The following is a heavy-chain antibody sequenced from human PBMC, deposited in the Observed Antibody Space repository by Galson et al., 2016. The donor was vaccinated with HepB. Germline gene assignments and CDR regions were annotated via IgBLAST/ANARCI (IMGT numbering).Heavy chain of an antibody. Sequence: SLRLSCAASEFTFSTYAMHWVRQAPGKGLEWVSTISGSRLTTYYADSVKGRFTISRDNSKNALYLQMDSLRAEDTAVYYCAKDVGDILRHMERVPGIFDLWGQGTLVSVSS. CDR3: AKDVGDILRHMERVPGIFDL. D-gene: IGHD3-3*01. J-gene: IGHJ4*02. CDR2: ISGSRLTT. CDR1: EFTFSTYA. V-gene: IGHV3-23*01.